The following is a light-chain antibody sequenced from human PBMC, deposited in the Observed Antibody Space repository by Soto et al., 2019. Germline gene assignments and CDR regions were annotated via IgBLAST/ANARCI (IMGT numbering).Light chain of an antibody. CDR1: GSDVGGYNY. Sequence: QSALTQPASVSGSPGQSITISCTGTGSDVGGYNYVSWYQQHPGKAPKVMIYDVSNRPSGVSTRFSGSKSGNTASLTISGLQAADEADYYCSSYTSASTPLVFGGGTQLTVL. CDR2: DVS. J-gene: IGLJ2*01. CDR3: SSYTSASTPLV. V-gene: IGLV2-14*01.